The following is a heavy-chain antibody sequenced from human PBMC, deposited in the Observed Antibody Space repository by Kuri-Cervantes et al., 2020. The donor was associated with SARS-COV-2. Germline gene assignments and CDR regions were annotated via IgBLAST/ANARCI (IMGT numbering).Heavy chain of an antibody. CDR2: ITPNTGAT. Sequence: ASVKVSCKASGYTFTSYDINWVRQATGQGLEWLGWITPNTGATHYAQSFQGSVTMTSDTSIDTAYLDVSNLRSDDTAVYYCAREGCSSTSCYSAWFDPWGQGTLVTVSS. D-gene: IGHD2-2*01. J-gene: IGHJ5*02. V-gene: IGHV1-2*02. CDR3: AREGCSSTSCYSAWFDP. CDR1: GYTFTSYD.